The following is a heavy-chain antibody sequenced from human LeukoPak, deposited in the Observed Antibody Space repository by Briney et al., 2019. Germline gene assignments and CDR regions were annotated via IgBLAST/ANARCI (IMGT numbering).Heavy chain of an antibody. Sequence: ASVKVSCKASGYTFTSNYIHWVRQAPGQGLEWMGMIYPRDGSTSYAQKFQGRVTVTRDTSTSTVHMELSGLRSEDTAVYYCARDQEGFDYWGQGTLGTVSS. J-gene: IGHJ4*02. CDR1: GYTFTSNY. V-gene: IGHV1-46*01. CDR3: ARDQEGFDY. CDR2: IYPRDGST.